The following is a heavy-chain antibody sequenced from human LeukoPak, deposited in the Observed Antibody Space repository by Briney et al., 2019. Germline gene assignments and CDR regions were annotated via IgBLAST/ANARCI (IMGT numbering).Heavy chain of an antibody. J-gene: IGHJ4*02. Sequence: GGSLRLSCAASGFTFSGFGMHWVRQAPGKGLEWVSAISGSGGSTYYADSVKGRFTISRDNSKNTLYLQMNSLRAEDTAVYYCAKDLLRFDYWGQGTLVTVSS. CDR3: AKDLLRFDY. D-gene: IGHD5/OR15-5a*01. CDR1: GFTFSGFG. CDR2: ISGSGGST. V-gene: IGHV3-23*01.